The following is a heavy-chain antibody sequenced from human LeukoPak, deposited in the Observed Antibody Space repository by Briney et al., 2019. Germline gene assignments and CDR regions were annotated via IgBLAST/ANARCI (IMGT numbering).Heavy chain of an antibody. CDR1: GFTFNSYW. CDR3: ARDRGDGYNFDYYYYMDV. CDR2: IKQDGSEK. J-gene: IGHJ6*03. V-gene: IGHV3-7*01. D-gene: IGHD5-24*01. Sequence: GGSLRLSCAASGFTFNSYWMSWVRQAPGKGLEWVANIKQDGSEKYYVDSVKGRFTISRDNAKNSLYLQMNSLRAEDTAVYYCARDRGDGYNFDYYYYMDVWGKGTTVTVSS.